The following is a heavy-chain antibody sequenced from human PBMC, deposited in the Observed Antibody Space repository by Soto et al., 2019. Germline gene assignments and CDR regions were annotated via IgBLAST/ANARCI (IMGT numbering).Heavy chain of an antibody. CDR2: ISGSGGST. Sequence: GGSLRLSCAASGFTFSSYAMSWVRQAPGKGLEWVSAISGSGGSTYYADSVKGRFTISRDNSKNTLYLQMNSLRAEDTAVYYCYFRYSDSSGYYSGTFLRDYWGQGTLVTVSS. CDR3: YFRYSDSSGYYSGTFLRDY. D-gene: IGHD3-22*01. CDR1: GFTFSSYA. V-gene: IGHV3-23*01. J-gene: IGHJ4*02.